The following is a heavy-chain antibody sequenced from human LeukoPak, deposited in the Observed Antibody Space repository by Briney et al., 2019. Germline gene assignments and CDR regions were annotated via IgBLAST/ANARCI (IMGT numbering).Heavy chain of an antibody. CDR3: ARDRQGRSLLSRDDAFDM. CDR1: GFIFSNYA. CDR2: ISGSGVTT. D-gene: IGHD3-10*01. V-gene: IGHV3-23*01. Sequence: GGSLRLSCTASGFIFSNYAMNWVRQAPGKGLEWVSAISGSGVTTNYAGSVKGRFTVSRDNSRSTLFLQMNSLRAEDTALYYCARDRQGRSLLSRDDAFDMWGQGTMVTVSS. J-gene: IGHJ3*02.